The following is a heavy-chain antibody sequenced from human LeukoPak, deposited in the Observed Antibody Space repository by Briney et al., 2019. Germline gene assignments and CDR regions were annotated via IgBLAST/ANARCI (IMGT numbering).Heavy chain of an antibody. CDR1: GFTFSSYG. CDR2: IWYDGSNK. Sequence: GGSLRLSCAASGFTFSSYGMHWVRQAPGKGLEWVAVIWYDGSNKYYADSVKGRFTISRDNSKNTLYLQMNSLRAEDTAVYYCARQVAGAARPFDYYYYKDVWGKGTTVTVSS. V-gene: IGHV3-33*01. D-gene: IGHD6-6*01. J-gene: IGHJ6*03. CDR3: ARQVAGAARPFDYYYYKDV.